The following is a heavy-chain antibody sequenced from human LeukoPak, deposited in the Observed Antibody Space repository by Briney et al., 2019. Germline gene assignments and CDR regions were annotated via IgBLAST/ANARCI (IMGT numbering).Heavy chain of an antibody. V-gene: IGHV4-4*07. CDR1: GGCISSYY. Sequence: PSETLSLTCTVSGGCISSYYWSWIRQPAGKGLEWIGRIYTSGSTNYNPPLKSRVTMSVDTSKNQFSLKLSSVTAADTAVYYCARSRMITFGGVIVPEYYFDYWGQGTLVTVSS. J-gene: IGHJ4*02. D-gene: IGHD3-16*02. CDR3: ARSRMITFGGVIVPEYYFDY. CDR2: IYTSGST.